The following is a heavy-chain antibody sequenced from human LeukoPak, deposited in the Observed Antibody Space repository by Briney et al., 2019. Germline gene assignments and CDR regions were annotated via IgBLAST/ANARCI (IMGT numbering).Heavy chain of an antibody. J-gene: IGHJ5*02. Sequence: PSETLSLTCTVSSGSISTSNYYWGWVRQPPGKALEWIGNIFYSGSTYYSPSLKSRVTISLDTSRNQFSLKLSSVTAADTAVYYCARLIITMVRGVIITDLGGWFDPWGQGTLVTVSS. CDR3: ARLIITMVRGVIITDLGGWFDP. D-gene: IGHD3-10*01. CDR2: IFYSGST. V-gene: IGHV4-39*01. CDR1: SGSISTSNYY.